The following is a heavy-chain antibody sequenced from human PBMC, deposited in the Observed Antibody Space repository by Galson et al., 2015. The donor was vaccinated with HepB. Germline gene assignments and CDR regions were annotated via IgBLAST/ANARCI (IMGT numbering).Heavy chain of an antibody. V-gene: IGHV3-23*01. Sequence: SLRLSCAASGFTFGDYSMSWFRQAPGKGLEWVSIISARSGATYFADSVKGRFTISRDNSMNTLYLQMNSLRPEDTAVYYCAKKEAIPAAVGNWFDSWGQGTLVTVSS. CDR3: AKKEAIPAAVGNWFDS. CDR2: ISARSGAT. D-gene: IGHD6-13*01. CDR1: GFTFGDYS. J-gene: IGHJ5*01.